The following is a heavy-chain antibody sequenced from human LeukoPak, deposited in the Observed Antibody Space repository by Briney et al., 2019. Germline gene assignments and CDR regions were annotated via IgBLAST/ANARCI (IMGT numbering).Heavy chain of an antibody. J-gene: IGHJ4*02. D-gene: IGHD4-17*01. CDR2: ISGSGGST. V-gene: IGHV3-23*01. CDR3: ARHYFNGDYAF. Sequence: GGSLRLSCAASGFTFSSYAMSWVRQAPGKGLEWVSAISGSGGSTYYADSVKGRFTISRDNSKNTLYLQMNSLRAEDTAIYYCARHYFNGDYAFWGQGTLVTVSS. CDR1: GFTFSSYA.